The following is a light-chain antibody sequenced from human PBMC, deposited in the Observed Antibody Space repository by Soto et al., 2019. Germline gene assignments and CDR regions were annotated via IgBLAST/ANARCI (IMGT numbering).Light chain of an antibody. V-gene: IGKV1-39*01. Sequence: IHLTQSPSSMSASVGRRATIACRASQSISSYLNWYQQKPGKAPKLMVYAASSLQSGVPSRFSGSGSGTDFTLTISSLQPEDFATYYCQQSYRTPPITFGQGTRLEIK. CDR1: QSISSY. J-gene: IGKJ5*01. CDR3: QQSYRTPPIT. CDR2: AAS.